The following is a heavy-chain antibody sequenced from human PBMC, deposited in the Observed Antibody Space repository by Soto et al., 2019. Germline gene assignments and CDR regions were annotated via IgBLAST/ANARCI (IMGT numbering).Heavy chain of an antibody. CDR3: ARVLAARASRDFDY. J-gene: IGHJ4*02. CDR1: GLSFGTDY. D-gene: IGHD6-6*01. Sequence: SETLSLTCAFYGLSFGTDYWSWIRQPPGKGLEWIGEINPSGGTNYNPSLKSRVTISVATSKNQFSLKLSSVTAADTAVYYCARVLAARASRDFDYWGQGTLVTVSS. CDR2: INPSGGT. V-gene: IGHV4-34*01.